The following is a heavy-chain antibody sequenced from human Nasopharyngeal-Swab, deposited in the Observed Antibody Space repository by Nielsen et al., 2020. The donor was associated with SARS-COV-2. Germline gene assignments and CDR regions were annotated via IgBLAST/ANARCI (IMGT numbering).Heavy chain of an antibody. Sequence: GESMKISCKGSGYSFTSYWISWVRQMPGKDLEWMGRIDPSDSYTNYSPSFQGHVTISADKSISTAYLQWSSLKASDTAMYYCARTYMTTKTTYYFDYWGQGTLVTVSS. V-gene: IGHV5-10-1*01. J-gene: IGHJ4*02. D-gene: IGHD4-11*01. CDR2: IDPSDSYT. CDR3: ARTYMTTKTTYYFDY. CDR1: GYSFTSYW.